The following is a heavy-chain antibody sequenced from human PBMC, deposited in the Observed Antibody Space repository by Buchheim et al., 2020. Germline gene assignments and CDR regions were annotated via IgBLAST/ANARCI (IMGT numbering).Heavy chain of an antibody. J-gene: IGHJ4*02. CDR3: ARGVPHYDSSGYYQFDY. CDR1: GFIFSSYS. D-gene: IGHD3-22*01. V-gene: IGHV3-48*01. Sequence: EVQLVESGGGLIQPGGSLRLSCAASGFIFSSYSMNWVRQAPGKGLECVLYISSSSSAVYYADSVKGRFTISRDNAKNSLYLQMNSLRVEDTAVYYCARGVPHYDSSGYYQFDYWGQGTL. CDR2: ISSSSSAV.